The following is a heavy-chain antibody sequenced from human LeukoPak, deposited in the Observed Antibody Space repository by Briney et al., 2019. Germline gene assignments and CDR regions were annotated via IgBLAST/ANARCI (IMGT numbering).Heavy chain of an antibody. D-gene: IGHD6-19*01. CDR3: ARWDHGSGRFQN. V-gene: IGHV6-1*01. CDR1: GDGVSNNNVA. Sequence: SQTLSLTCAISGDGVSNNNVAWNWVRQSPSSGLEWLGSASYKSEWYFNYAASVKSRITIIADTSKNQSLLRLNSVTPEDTAVYYCARWDHGSGRFQNWGQGTLVTVSS. J-gene: IGHJ1*01. CDR2: ASYKSEWYF.